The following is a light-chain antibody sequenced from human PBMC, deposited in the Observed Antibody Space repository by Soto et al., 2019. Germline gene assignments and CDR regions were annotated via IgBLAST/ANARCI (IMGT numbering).Light chain of an antibody. CDR2: AAS. CDR1: QSISSW. Sequence: DIQMTQSPSTLSASVGDRVTITCRASQSISSWLAWYQQKPGKAPKVLIYAASSLESGVPSRFSGSGSGTEFTLTISSLQPDDFATYFCQQYSSYSRTFGQGTKVEIK. J-gene: IGKJ1*01. CDR3: QQYSSYSRT. V-gene: IGKV1-5*01.